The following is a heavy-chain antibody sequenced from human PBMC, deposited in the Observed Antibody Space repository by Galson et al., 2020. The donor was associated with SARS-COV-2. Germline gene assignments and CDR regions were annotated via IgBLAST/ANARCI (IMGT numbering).Heavy chain of an antibody. CDR1: GFSLSTSGVG. Sequence: SGPTLVKPTQTLTLTCTFSGFSLSTSGVGVGWIRQPPGKALEWLALIYWDDDKRYSPSLKSRLTITKDTSKNQVVLTMTNMDPVDTATYYCAHSDYDILTGYRDAFDIWGQGTMVTVSS. J-gene: IGHJ3*02. D-gene: IGHD3-9*01. CDR3: AHSDYDILTGYRDAFDI. V-gene: IGHV2-5*02. CDR2: IYWDDDK.